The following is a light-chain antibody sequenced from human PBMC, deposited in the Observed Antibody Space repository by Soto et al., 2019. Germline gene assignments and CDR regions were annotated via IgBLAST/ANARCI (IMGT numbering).Light chain of an antibody. CDR2: AAS. V-gene: IGKV1-8*01. CDR1: QGISSY. Sequence: AIRMTQSPSSFSASTGDRVTITCRASQGISSYLAWYQQKPGKAPKLLIYAASNLQSGVPSRFSGSGSGTDFTLTISSLQPEDFATYYCLQDFNYPLTFGGGTKVDI. CDR3: LQDFNYPLT. J-gene: IGKJ4*01.